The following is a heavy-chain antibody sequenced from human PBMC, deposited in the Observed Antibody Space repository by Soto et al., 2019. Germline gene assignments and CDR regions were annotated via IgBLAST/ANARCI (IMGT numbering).Heavy chain of an antibody. CDR2: IIPIFRTP. D-gene: IGHD1-1*01. CDR3: ARDKARGQLGGNYYSALDV. V-gene: IGHV1-69*12. Sequence: QVQLVQSGAEVLKPGSSVKLSCKTSGDTFDTFAISWVRQAPGQGLEWMGGIIPIFRTPDYTQKFQGRVTITADVSTSTAYMELSSLRSEATAVYYCARDKARGQLGGNYYSALDVWGQGTTVTVSS. CDR1: GDTFDTFA. J-gene: IGHJ6*01.